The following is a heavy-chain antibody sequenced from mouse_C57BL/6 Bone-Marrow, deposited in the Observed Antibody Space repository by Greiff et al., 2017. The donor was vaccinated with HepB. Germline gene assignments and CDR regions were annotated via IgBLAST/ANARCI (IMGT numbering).Heavy chain of an antibody. CDR2: ISSGSSTI. CDR1: GFTFSDYG. D-gene: IGHD1-1*01. J-gene: IGHJ3*01. CDR3: ARRYGSSYRFAY. V-gene: IGHV5-17*01. Sequence: VQLKESGGGLVKPGGSLKLSCAASGFTFSDYGMHWVRQAPEKGLEWVAYISSGSSTIYYADTVKGRFTISRDNAKNTLFLQMTSLRSEDTAMYYCARRYGSSYRFAYWGQGTLVTVSA.